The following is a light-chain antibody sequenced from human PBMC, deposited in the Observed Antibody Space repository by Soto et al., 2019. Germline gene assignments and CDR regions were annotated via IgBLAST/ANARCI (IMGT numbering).Light chain of an antibody. V-gene: IGKV3-20*01. CDR3: QQYDISWT. J-gene: IGKJ1*01. Sequence: EIVLTQSPGTLSLSPGERATLSCSASQSVGSSHLAWYQQKPGQAPRLLIYGASSRATGIPDRFSGSGSGTDFTLSISRLEPEDFAVYYCQQYDISWTFGQGTKVEIK. CDR2: GAS. CDR1: QSVGSSH.